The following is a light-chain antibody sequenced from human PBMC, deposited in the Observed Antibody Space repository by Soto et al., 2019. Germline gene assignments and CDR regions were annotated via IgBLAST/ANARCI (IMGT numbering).Light chain of an antibody. CDR3: SAYTTAYTWM. Sequence: QSALTQPASLSGSPGQSITISCTGTRSDVGYYDYVSWYQQHPGKAPTLVIYDVSHRPSGVSDRFSGYKSGNTASLTISGLQAEDEGDYYCSAYTTAYTWMFGGGTKLTVL. CDR2: DVS. CDR1: RSDVGYYDY. J-gene: IGLJ3*02. V-gene: IGLV2-14*03.